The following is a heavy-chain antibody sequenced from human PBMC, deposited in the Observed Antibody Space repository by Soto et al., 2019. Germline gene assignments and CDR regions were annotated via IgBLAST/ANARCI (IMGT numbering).Heavy chain of an antibody. CDR3: ARDSPGGFNWFDP. CDR2: ISSSGSAL. V-gene: IGHV3-11*01. CDR1: GFPFSDYY. J-gene: IGHJ5*02. Sequence: GGSLRLSCAASGFPFSDYYMTWIRQAPGRGLEWVSYISSSGSALQYADSVKGRFTISRDNARNSVFLQMNSLRVEDTAMYYCARDSPGGFNWFDPWGQGTLVTVSS. D-gene: IGHD3-16*01.